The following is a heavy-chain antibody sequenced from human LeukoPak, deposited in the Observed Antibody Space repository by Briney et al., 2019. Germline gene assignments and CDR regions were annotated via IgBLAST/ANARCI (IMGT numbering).Heavy chain of an antibody. J-gene: IGHJ4*02. CDR2: IYYSGST. CDR3: ARLYYDSSGYYQICYFDY. CDR1: GGSISSGGYY. D-gene: IGHD3-22*01. V-gene: IGHV4-31*03. Sequence: SETLSLTCTVSGGSISSGGYYWSWIRQHPGKGLEWIGYIYYSGSTYYNPSLKSRVTISVDTSKNQFSLNLSSVTAADTAVYYCARLYYDSSGYYQICYFDYWGQGTLVTVSS.